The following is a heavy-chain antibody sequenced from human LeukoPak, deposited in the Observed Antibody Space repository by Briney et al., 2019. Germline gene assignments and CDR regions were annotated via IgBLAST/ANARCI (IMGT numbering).Heavy chain of an antibody. CDR2: IYTSGST. V-gene: IGHV4-4*07. D-gene: IGHD6-13*01. J-gene: IGHJ6*03. CDR1: GRSISIYY. CDR3: ARDCRDSSSWYLTDNDYYYYMDV. Sequence: SETLSLTCSLSGRSISIYYWSWIRPPAEKGLEWIGCIYTSGSTNYNPSLKSRVTISVDTSKNQYSLKLSSVTAADTALYYCARDCRDSSSWYLTDNDYYYYMDVWSKGTTVTISS.